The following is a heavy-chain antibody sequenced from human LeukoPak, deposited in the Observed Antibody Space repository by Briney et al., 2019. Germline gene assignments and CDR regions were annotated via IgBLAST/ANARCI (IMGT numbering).Heavy chain of an antibody. Sequence: GESLKISCKGSGYSFTSNWIGCVRQMPEKGLKWMGSIYPGDSDTRYRPSFQGQVTISADKSISTAYLQWSSLKASDTAMYYCARRWLTGDFDAFDIWGQGTMVTVSS. J-gene: IGHJ3*02. CDR3: ARRWLTGDFDAFDI. D-gene: IGHD7-27*01. V-gene: IGHV5-51*01. CDR1: GYSFTSNW. CDR2: IYPGDSDT.